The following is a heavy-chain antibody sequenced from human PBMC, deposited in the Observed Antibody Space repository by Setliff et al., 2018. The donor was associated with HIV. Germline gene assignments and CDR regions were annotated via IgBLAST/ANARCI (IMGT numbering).Heavy chain of an antibody. Sequence: ASVKVSCKASGYTFTGYYMHWVRQAPGQGLEWMGWINPNSGGTNYAQNFQGRVTMTRDTSISTAYLELSRLRSDDTAVYYCARVFYSSSWYNGWFDPWGQGTMVTVSS. J-gene: IGHJ5*01. CDR1: GYTFTGYY. D-gene: IGHD6-13*01. V-gene: IGHV1-2*02. CDR2: INPNSGGT. CDR3: ARVFYSSSWYNGWFDP.